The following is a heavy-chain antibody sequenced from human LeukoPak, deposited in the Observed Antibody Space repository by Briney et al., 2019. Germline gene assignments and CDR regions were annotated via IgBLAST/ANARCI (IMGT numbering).Heavy chain of an antibody. CDR3: AKDQRPGLYCSSTSCYSPSVFDY. J-gene: IGHJ4*02. D-gene: IGHD2-2*01. CDR1: GFTFDDYA. CDR2: ISWDGGST. V-gene: IGHV3-43D*04. Sequence: GGSLRLSCAASGFTFDDYAMHWVRQAPGKGLEWVSLISWDGGSTYYADSVKGRFAISRDNSKNSLYLQMNSLRAEDTALYYCAKDQRPGLYCSSTSCYSPSVFDYWGQGTLVTVSS.